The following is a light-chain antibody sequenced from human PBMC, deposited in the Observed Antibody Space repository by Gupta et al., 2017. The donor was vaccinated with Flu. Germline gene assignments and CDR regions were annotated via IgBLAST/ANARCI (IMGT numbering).Light chain of an antibody. V-gene: IGLV2-14*04. CDR2: DVS. J-gene: IGLJ1*01. CDR3: SSYTSSTTYV. Sequence: TSSDVGGYNYVSWYQQHPGKAPKLMIFDVSNRPSGVSNRFSASKSGTTASLTISGLQAEDEADYYCSSYTSSTTYVFGTGTKVTVL. CDR1: SSDVGGYNY.